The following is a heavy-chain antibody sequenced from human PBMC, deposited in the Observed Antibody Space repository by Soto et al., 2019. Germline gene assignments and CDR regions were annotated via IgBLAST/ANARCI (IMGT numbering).Heavy chain of an antibody. D-gene: IGHD4-4*01. CDR1: GFTFSSYG. CDR2: IWYDGSNK. J-gene: IGHJ3*02. V-gene: IGHV3-33*01. CDR3: ARALSNSDAFDI. Sequence: QVKLVESGGGVVQPGRSLRLSCAASGFTFSSYGMHWVRQAPGKGLEWVAVIWYDGSNKYYADSVKGRFTISRDNSKNTLYLQMNSLRAEDTAVYYCARALSNSDAFDIWGQGTMVTVSS.